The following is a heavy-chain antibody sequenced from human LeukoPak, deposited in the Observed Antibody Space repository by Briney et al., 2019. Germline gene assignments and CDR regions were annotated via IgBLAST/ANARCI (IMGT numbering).Heavy chain of an antibody. V-gene: IGHV3-7*01. J-gene: IGHJ4*02. CDR2: IKHDGSEK. CDR3: ATDRGWRTSGYYLYYFEY. CDR1: GFTFSSYG. Sequence: GGSLRLSCAASGFTFSSYGMHWVRQAPGKGLEWVASIKHDGSEKYYVDSVRGRFTISRDNTMNSLYLQMSSLRAEDTAVYYCATDRGWRTSGYYLYYFEYWGQGTLVTYSS. D-gene: IGHD3-3*01.